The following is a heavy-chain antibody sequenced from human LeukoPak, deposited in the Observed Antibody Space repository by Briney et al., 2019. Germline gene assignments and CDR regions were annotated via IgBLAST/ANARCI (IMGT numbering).Heavy chain of an antibody. V-gene: IGHV4-59*08. CDR1: GGPTNSYY. Sequence: SETLSLTCTVFGGPTNSYYWSWFRQPPGKGLEWIGYITYSGSTNFNPSLRSRVTISVDTSKNYFSLKLSSVTAADRAVYYCARRGGRGYSGYDMEYFQHWGQGTLVTVSS. CDR3: ARRGGRGYSGYDMEYFQH. J-gene: IGHJ1*01. D-gene: IGHD5-12*01. CDR2: ITYSGST.